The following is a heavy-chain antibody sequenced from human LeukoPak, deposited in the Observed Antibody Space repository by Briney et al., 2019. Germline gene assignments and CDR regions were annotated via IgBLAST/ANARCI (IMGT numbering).Heavy chain of an antibody. J-gene: IGHJ4*02. V-gene: IGHV3-15*01. D-gene: IGHD3-10*01. Sequence: GGSLRLSCAASGFTFSNAWMSWVRQAPGKGLEWVGRIKSKTDGGTTDYAAPVKGRFTISRDDSKNTPYLQMNSLKTEDAAVYYCTTAYSGSYYDYWGQGTLVTVSS. CDR1: GFTFSNAW. CDR3: TTAYSGSYYDY. CDR2: IKSKTDGGTT.